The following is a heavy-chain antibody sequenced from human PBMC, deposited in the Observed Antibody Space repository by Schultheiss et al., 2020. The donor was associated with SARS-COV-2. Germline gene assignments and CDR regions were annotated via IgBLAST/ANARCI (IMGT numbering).Heavy chain of an antibody. CDR1: GGSISSSSYY. CDR2: MYHSGST. CDR3: ARRRNHYYMDV. D-gene: IGHD1-14*01. Sequence: SETLSLTCTVSGGSISSSSYYWGWIRQPPGKGLEWIGDMYHSGSTYYNPSLKSRVTISVDTSKNQFSLKLSSVTAADTAVYYCARRRNHYYMDVWGKGTTVTVSS. V-gene: IGHV4-39*07. J-gene: IGHJ6*03.